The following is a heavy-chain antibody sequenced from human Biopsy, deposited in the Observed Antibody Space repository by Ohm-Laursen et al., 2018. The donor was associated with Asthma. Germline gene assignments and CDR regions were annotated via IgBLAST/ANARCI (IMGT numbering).Heavy chain of an antibody. Sequence: SLRLSCAASGFTFGDYWMSWVRQVPGKGLEWVANIKHDGTEKNHVDSLKGRSTISRDNAKNSLYLRMNSLRAEDTAVYYCARTFHFWSPYHAEHYQLWGQGTLVTVPS. CDR3: ARTFHFWSPYHAEHYQL. CDR2: IKHDGTEK. J-gene: IGHJ1*01. V-gene: IGHV3-7*01. CDR1: GFTFGDYW. D-gene: IGHD3-3*02.